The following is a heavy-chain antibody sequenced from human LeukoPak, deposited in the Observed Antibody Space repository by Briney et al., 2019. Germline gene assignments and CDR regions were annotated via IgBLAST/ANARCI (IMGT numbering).Heavy chain of an antibody. CDR2: IYYSGST. CDR1: GGSISSYY. J-gene: IGHJ4*02. V-gene: IGHV4-59*01. D-gene: IGHD6-19*01. Sequence: NPSETLSLTCTVSGGSISSYYWSWIRQPPGKGLEWIGYIYYSGSTNYNPSLKSRVTISVDTSKNQFSLKLNSVTAADTAVYYCARESAVASTDYWGQGTLVTVSS. CDR3: ARESAVASTDY.